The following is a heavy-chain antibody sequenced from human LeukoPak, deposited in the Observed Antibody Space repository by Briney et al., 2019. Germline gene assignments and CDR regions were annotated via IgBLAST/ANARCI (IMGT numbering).Heavy chain of an antibody. CDR3: AREAARPSGYYYYYYMDV. Sequence: SETLSLTCTVSGGSISSYYWSWIRQPAGKGLEWIGRISTVGSTNYNPSLKGRVTISVDTSKNQFSLKLSSVTAADTAVYYCAREAARPSGYYYYYYMDVWGKGTTVTVSS. V-gene: IGHV4-4*07. CDR2: ISTVGST. CDR1: GGSISSYY. J-gene: IGHJ6*03. D-gene: IGHD6-6*01.